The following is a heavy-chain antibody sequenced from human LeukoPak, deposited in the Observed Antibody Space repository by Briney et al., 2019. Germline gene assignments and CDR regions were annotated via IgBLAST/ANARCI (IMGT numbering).Heavy chain of an antibody. Sequence: ASVKVSCKASGYTFTSYGISWVRQAPGQGLEWMGGIIPIFGTANYAQKFQGRVTITTDESTSTAYMELSSLRSEDTAVYYCARYLYYFDYWGQGTLVTVSS. V-gene: IGHV1-69*05. CDR1: GYTFTSYG. CDR3: ARYLYYFDY. J-gene: IGHJ4*02. CDR2: IIPIFGTA.